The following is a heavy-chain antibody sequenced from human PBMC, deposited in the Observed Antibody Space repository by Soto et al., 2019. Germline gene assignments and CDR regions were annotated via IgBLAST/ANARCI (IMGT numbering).Heavy chain of an antibody. CDR2: INAGNGNT. J-gene: IGHJ4*02. V-gene: IGHV1-3*01. CDR3: SSSIRLAGDY. Sequence: QVQLVQSGAEVKKPGASVKVSCKASGYTFTSYAMHWVRQAPGQRLEWMGWINAGNGNTKYSQKFQVSVTITRDTSASTASMELSSLRSEDTAVYYCSSSIRLAGDYWGQGTLVTVSS. CDR1: GYTFTSYA.